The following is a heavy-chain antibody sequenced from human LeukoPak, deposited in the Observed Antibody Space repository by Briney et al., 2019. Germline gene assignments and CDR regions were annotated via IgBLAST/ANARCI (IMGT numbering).Heavy chain of an antibody. CDR2: ISSSSSYI. V-gene: IGHV3-21*04. CDR1: GFTFSSYS. CDR3: AKDFPYYDFWSGFGYMDV. J-gene: IGHJ6*03. Sequence: PGGSLRLSCAASGFTFSSYSMNWVRQAPGKGLEWVSSISSSSSYIYYADSVKGRFTISRDNAKNSLYLQMNSLRAEDTAVYYCAKDFPYYDFWSGFGYMDVWGKGTTVTVSS. D-gene: IGHD3-3*01.